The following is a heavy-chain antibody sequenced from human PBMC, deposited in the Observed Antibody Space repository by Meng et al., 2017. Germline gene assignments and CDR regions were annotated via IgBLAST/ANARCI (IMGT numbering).Heavy chain of an antibody. V-gene: IGHV4-38-2*01. CDR3: ATRNDYGDYVRRYNAFDI. CDR2: IYHGGST. D-gene: IGHD4-17*01. J-gene: IGHJ3*02. CDR1: GYSISSGYY. Sequence: SETLSLTCAVSGYSISSGYYWGWIRQPPGKGLEWIGSIYHGGSTYYNPSLKSRVTISVDTSKNQFSLKLSSVTAADTAVYYCATRNDYGDYVRRYNAFDIWGQGTMVTVSS.